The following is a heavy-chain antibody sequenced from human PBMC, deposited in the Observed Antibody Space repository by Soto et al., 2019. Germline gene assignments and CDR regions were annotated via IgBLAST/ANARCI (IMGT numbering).Heavy chain of an antibody. Sequence: EVQLLESGGGLVQPGGSLRLSCAASGFTFSSYAMSWVRQAPGKGLEWVSAISGSGGSTYYADSAKGRFTISRDNSKNTMYLQKNSLRAEDTAVYYCAKGGGYCSSFCCYGGGYYFDCWGQGTLVTVSS. CDR3: AKGGGYCSSFCCYGGGYYFDC. V-gene: IGHV3-23*01. CDR1: GFTFSSYA. D-gene: IGHD2-2*01. CDR2: ISGSGGST. J-gene: IGHJ4*02.